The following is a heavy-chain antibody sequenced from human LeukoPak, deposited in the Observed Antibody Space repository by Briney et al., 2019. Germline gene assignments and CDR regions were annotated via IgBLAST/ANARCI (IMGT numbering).Heavy chain of an antibody. CDR3: ARDPDSSGYYGYY. CDR2: IIPILGIA. V-gene: IGHV1-69*04. Sequence: ASVKVSCKASGGTFISYAISWVRQAPGQGLEWMGRIIPILGIANYAQKFQGRVTITADKSTSTAYMELSSLRSEDTAVYYCARDPDSSGYYGYYWGQGTLVTVSS. CDR1: GGTFISYA. J-gene: IGHJ4*02. D-gene: IGHD3-22*01.